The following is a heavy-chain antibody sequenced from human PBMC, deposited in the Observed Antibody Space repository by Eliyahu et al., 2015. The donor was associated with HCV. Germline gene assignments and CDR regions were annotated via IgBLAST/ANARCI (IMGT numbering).Heavy chain of an antibody. J-gene: IGHJ5*02. CDR3: ARDSRSSGWYEGGLWAGYNWFDP. Sequence: QVQLQESGPGVVKPSETLSLTCTVSGXSIXTYXWXWXRQPPGKGLEWIGYVYYSGSTNYNPSLKSRVTISVDTSKNQFSLKLSSVTAADTAVYYCARDSRSSGWYEGGLWAGYNWFDPWGQGTLVTVSS. CDR1: GXSIXTYX. V-gene: IGHV4-59*01. D-gene: IGHD6-19*01. CDR2: VYYSGST.